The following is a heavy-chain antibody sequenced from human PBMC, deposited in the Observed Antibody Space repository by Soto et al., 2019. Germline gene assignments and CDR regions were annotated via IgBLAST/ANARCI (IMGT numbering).Heavy chain of an antibody. CDR1: GGSISSSNW. V-gene: IGHV4-4*02. CDR2: IYHSGST. CDR3: ARCYGSGSSYYYYYGMDV. D-gene: IGHD3-10*01. J-gene: IGHJ6*02. Sequence: LETLSLTCAVSGGSISSSNWWSWVRQPPGKGLEWIGEIYHSGSTNYNPSLKSRVTISVDKSKNQFSLKLSSVTAADTAVYYCARCYGSGSSYYYYYGMDVWGQGTTVTVSS.